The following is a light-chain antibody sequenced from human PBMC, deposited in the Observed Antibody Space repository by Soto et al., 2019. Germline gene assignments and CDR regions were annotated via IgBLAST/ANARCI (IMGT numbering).Light chain of an antibody. CDR2: AAS. V-gene: IGKV1-17*01. CDR1: QGIRND. J-gene: IGKJ1*01. Sequence: ISGRASQGIRNDLAWFQQKPGKAPKRLIYAASNLQSGVPSRFSGSGSGTDFTLTISILQPEDVATYFCIQPTNHPPTCCHGTKVDIK. CDR3: IQPTNHPPT.